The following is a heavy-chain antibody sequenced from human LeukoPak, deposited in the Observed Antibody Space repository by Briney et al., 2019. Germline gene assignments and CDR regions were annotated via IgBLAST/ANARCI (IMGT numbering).Heavy chain of an antibody. CDR3: ATRGGLTTVTNSHYYYYYMDV. Sequence: SETLSLTCIVSGGSLSSYYWSWIRQPAGKGLEWIGRIYTSGGTNYNPSLKSRVTMSVDTSKNQFSLKLSSVTAADTAVYYCATRGGLTTVTNSHYYYYYMDVWGKGTTVTVSS. V-gene: IGHV4-4*07. D-gene: IGHD4-17*01. CDR2: IYTSGGT. J-gene: IGHJ6*03. CDR1: GGSLSSYY.